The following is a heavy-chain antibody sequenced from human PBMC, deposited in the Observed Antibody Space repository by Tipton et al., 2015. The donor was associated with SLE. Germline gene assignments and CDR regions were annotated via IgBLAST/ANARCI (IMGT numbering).Heavy chain of an antibody. V-gene: IGHV3-23*01. D-gene: IGHD2-2*01. CDR3: AKDRGDVVVVPAYYYYGLDV. CDR2: ISGSGGST. J-gene: IGHJ6*02. CDR1: GFTFSSYV. Sequence: SLRLSCAASGFTFSSYVMSWVRQAPGKGLEWVSAISGSGGSTYYADSVKGRFTISRDDAENTLYLQMNSLRAEDTAVYYCAKDRGDVVVVPAYYYYGLDVWGQGTTVTVSS.